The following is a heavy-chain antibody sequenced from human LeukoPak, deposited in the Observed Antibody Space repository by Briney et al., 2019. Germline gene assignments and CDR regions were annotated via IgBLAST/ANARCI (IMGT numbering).Heavy chain of an antibody. D-gene: IGHD2-2*02. CDR2: INPSGGST. Sequence: ASVKVSCKASGYTFTSYYMHWVRQAPGQGLEWMGIINPSGGSTSYAQKFQGRVTMTRDTSTSTVYMELSSLRSEDTAVYYCARGPGRGYCSSTSCYTGGWFDPWGQGTLATVSS. J-gene: IGHJ5*02. CDR3: ARGPGRGYCSSTSCYTGGWFDP. V-gene: IGHV1-46*01. CDR1: GYTFTSYY.